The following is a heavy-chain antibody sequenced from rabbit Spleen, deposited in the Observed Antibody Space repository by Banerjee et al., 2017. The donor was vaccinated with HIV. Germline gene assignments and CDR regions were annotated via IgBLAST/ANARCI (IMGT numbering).Heavy chain of an antibody. J-gene: IGHJ4*01. Sequence: QSLEESGGDLVKPGASLTLTCTVSGFSFSSNYWMCWVRQAPGKGPEWIGCIYTGSGSTYYASWAKGRFTISKTSSTTVTLQLNSLTAADTATYFCARAVYGGGGYVKLWGPGTLVTVS. CDR1: GFSFSSNYW. CDR3: ARAVYGGGGYVKL. CDR2: IYTGSGST. V-gene: IGHV1S40*01. D-gene: IGHD8-1*01.